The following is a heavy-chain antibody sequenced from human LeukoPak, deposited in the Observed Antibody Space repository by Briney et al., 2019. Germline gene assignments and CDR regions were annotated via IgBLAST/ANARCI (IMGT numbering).Heavy chain of an antibody. Sequence: GGSLRLSCAVSGFNFWGTGMSWVRQAPGKGLEWVSAISGSGGSTYYADSVKGRFTISRDTSKNTLYLQMNSLRPEDTALYYCARGTLLWFGESSPFDYWGQGTLVTVSS. J-gene: IGHJ4*02. CDR3: ARGTLLWFGESSPFDY. D-gene: IGHD3-10*01. V-gene: IGHV3-23*01. CDR1: GFNFWGTG. CDR2: ISGSGGST.